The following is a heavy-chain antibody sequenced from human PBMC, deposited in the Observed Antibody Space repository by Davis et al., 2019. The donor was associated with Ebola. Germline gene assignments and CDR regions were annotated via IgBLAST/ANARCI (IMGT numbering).Heavy chain of an antibody. V-gene: IGHV5-51*01. J-gene: IGHJ3*02. CDR3: ASLRRTITGMDDAFDI. CDR2: IYTGDSDT. D-gene: IGHD2-8*02. CDR1: GNSFTSHW. Sequence: GESLKISCKASGNSFTSHWIGWVRQMPGEGLEWMGLIYTGDSDTRYSPSFRGQVTISADKSIKTAFLHWSSLKASDTATYYCASLRRTITGMDDAFDIWGQGTMVTVSS.